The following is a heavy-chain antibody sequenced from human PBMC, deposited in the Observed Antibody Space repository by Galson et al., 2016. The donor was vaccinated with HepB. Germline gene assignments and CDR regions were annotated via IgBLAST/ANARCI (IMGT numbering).Heavy chain of an antibody. J-gene: IGHJ4*02. D-gene: IGHD7-27*01. Sequence: CAISGDSVSNTNAGWYWIRQSPSRGLECLGRTFYRSNWQNDYAESVKGRITINADTSRNQFSLHLNSVTPEDTGVYYCARSHLLGRGFGWWGQGTLVTVSS. V-gene: IGHV6-1*01. CDR2: TFYRSNWQN. CDR1: GDSVSNTNAG. CDR3: ARSHLLGRGFGW.